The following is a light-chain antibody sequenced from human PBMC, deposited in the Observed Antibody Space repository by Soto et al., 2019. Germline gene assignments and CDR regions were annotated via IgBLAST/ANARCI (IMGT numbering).Light chain of an antibody. V-gene: IGKV1-39*01. J-gene: IGKJ4*01. Sequence: DIQMTQSPSSLSASVGDRVTISCRASQRIDNYLNWYQQKPGKAPNLLIYTASTLQIGVPSRFSGSGSGTDFTLTISSVQPEDSATYYCQESYSAPLTFGGGTKVEIK. CDR3: QESYSAPLT. CDR2: TAS. CDR1: QRIDNY.